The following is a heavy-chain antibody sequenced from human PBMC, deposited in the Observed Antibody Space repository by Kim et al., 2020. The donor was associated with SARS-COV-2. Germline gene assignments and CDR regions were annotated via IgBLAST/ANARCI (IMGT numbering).Heavy chain of an antibody. CDR3: AKSRGYYTRFFDY. D-gene: IGHD3-22*01. J-gene: IGHJ4*02. Sequence: YPDSVKGRFTIYRDNSKNTLSLQMNSLRAEDTAVYYCAKSRGYYTRFFDYWGQGTLVTVSS. V-gene: IGHV3-23*01.